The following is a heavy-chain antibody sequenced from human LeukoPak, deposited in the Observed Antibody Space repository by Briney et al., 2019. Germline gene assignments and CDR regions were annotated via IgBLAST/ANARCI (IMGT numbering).Heavy chain of an antibody. V-gene: IGHV4-30-4*08. CDR1: GGSISSGDYY. CDR3: ARVADLGYCSSTSCYTLKRHFDY. D-gene: IGHD2-2*02. CDR2: IYYSGST. Sequence: PSETLSLTCTVSGGSISSGDYYWSWIRQPPGKGLEWIGYIYYSGSTYYSPSLKSRVTISVDTSKNQFSLKLSSVTAADTAVYYCARVADLGYCSSTSCYTLKRHFDYWGQGTLVTVSS. J-gene: IGHJ4*02.